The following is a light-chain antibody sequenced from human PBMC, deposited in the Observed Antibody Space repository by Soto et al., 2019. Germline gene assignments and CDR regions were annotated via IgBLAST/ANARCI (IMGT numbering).Light chain of an antibody. CDR2: DAS. V-gene: IGKV3-11*01. J-gene: IGKJ1*01. Sequence: EIVLTQSPATLSLSPGERATLSCRANQSVDSYVAWYQQRPGQAPRLLIYDASNRATGIPARFSGSGSGTDFTLTINSLQPEDFAMYYCQQHCNSPRTFGQGTKVDIK. CDR1: QSVDSY. CDR3: QQHCNSPRT.